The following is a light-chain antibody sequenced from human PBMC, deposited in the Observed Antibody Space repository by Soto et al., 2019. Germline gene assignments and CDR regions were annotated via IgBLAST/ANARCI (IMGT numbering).Light chain of an antibody. CDR2: DVS. V-gene: IGKV3-15*01. CDR3: QQYGTSEII. CDR1: QGVTTN. Sequence: EIMMTQSPAALSVSPVEIATISCRAGQGVTTNFAWYQQKSGQSPRLLIYDVSIRATGVPSRFSGSGSGTDFTLTISRLETEDFAVFYCQQYGTSEIIFGQGRRLEI. J-gene: IGKJ5*01.